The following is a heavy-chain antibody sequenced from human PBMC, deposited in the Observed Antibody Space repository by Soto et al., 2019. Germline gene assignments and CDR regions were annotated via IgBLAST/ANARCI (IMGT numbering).Heavy chain of an antibody. CDR1: GGTFSSYA. Sequence: QVQLVQSGADVKKPGSSLKVSCKASGGTFSSYAISWLRQAPGEWLEWMGGIIPIFGTSNYAQKFQGRVTITADESTRTAYMALSSLRSDDTAVYYFASVTPMVRAYYGMDVWGEGTTVTVSS. D-gene: IGHD3-10*01. CDR2: IIPIFGTS. J-gene: IGHJ6*04. V-gene: IGHV1-69*01. CDR3: ASVTPMVRAYYGMDV.